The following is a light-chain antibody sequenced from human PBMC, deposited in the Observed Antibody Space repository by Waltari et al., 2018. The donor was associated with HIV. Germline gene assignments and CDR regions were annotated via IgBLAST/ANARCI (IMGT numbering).Light chain of an antibody. J-gene: IGLJ2*01. CDR1: SSDIGGYNF. CDR2: EVT. Sequence: QSALTQPASVSGSPGQSITISCTGTSSDIGGYNFVSWYQQHPGRAPRLMIYEVTSRPSWVSNRFSGSRAGNTASLTISWLQAEDEAYYYCSSYTSSATGVLFGGETTLTVL. V-gene: IGLV2-14*01. CDR3: SSYTSSATGVL.